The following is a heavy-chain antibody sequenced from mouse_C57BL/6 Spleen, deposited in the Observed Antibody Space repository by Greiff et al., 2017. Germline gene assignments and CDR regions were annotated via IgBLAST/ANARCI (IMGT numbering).Heavy chain of an antibody. V-gene: IGHV1-78*01. Sequence: QVQLKESDAELVKPGASVKISCKVSGYTFTDHTIHWMKQRPEQGLEWIGYIYPRDGSTKYNEKFKGKATLTADKSSSTAYMQHNRLTSEDSAVDFCARYGVSYAMDYWGQGTSVTVSS. CDR1: GYTFTDHT. CDR3: ARYGVSYAMDY. J-gene: IGHJ4*01. CDR2: IYPRDGST. D-gene: IGHD1-1*02.